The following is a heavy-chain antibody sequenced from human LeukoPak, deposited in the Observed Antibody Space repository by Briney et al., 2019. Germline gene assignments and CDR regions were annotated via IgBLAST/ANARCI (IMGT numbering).Heavy chain of an antibody. D-gene: IGHD3-22*01. CDR3: ARGDDSSGYYPCCFDY. V-gene: IGHV1-69*13. J-gene: IGHJ4*02. CDR1: GGTFSIYA. Sequence: SVKVSCKASGGTFSIYAISWVRQAPGQGLEWMGGIIPIFGTANYAQKFQGGVTITADESTSTAYMELSSLRSEDTAVYYCARGDDSSGYYPCCFDYWGQGTLVTVSS. CDR2: IIPIFGTA.